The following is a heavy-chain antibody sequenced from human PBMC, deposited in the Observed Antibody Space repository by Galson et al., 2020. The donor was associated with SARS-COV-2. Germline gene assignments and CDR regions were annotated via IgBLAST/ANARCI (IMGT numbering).Heavy chain of an antibody. D-gene: IGHD3-3*01. CDR1: GGSISSYY. V-gene: IGHV4-59*01. CDR3: ARDSGRLGVTIFGVVLEIDAFDI. CDR2: IYYSGST. J-gene: IGHJ3*02. Sequence: SETLSLTCTVSGGSISSYYWSWIRQPPGKGLEWIGYIYYSGSTNYNPTLKSRVTISVDTSKNQFSLKLSSVTAADTAVYYCARDSGRLGVTIFGVVLEIDAFDIWGQGTMVTVSS.